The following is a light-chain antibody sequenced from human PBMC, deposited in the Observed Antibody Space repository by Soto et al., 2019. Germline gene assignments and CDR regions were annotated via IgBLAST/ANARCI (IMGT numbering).Light chain of an antibody. CDR1: QSVSRN. J-gene: IGKJ4*01. Sequence: EIVMPQSPATLSVSPGERATISCRASQSVSRNLDWYQQKTGQAPRLLIYGASTRATGIPARFSGSGSGTEFTLTISSLQSEDFAVYYCQQYNNWPPLTFGGGTKVDIK. V-gene: IGKV3-15*01. CDR3: QQYNNWPPLT. CDR2: GAS.